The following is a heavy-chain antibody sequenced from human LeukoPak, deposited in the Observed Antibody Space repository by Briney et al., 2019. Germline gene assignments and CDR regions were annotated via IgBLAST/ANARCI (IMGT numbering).Heavy chain of an antibody. CDR3: ARQGGMVRGTNFY. D-gene: IGHD3-10*01. J-gene: IGHJ4*02. V-gene: IGHV1-69*02. Sequence: SVKVSCKASGGTFSSYTISWVRRAPGQGLEWMGRIIPILGIANYAQKFQGRVTITADKSTSTAYMELSSLRSEDTAVYYCARQGGMVRGTNFYWGQRTLVTVSS. CDR1: GGTFSSYT. CDR2: IIPILGIA.